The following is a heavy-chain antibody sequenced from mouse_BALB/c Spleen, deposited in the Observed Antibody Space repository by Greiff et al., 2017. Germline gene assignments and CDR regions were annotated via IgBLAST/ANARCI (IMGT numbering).Heavy chain of an antibody. V-gene: IGHV2-9-2*01. Sequence: VQRVESGPGLVAPSQSLSITCTVSGFSLSRYSVHWVRQPPGKGLEWLGVIWTGGGTNYNSAFMSRLSISKDNSKSQVFLKMNSLQTDDTAIYYCVRCGYGNYEYFDVWGAGTTVTVSS. CDR1: GFSLSRYS. CDR3: VRCGYGNYEYFDV. J-gene: IGHJ1*01. D-gene: IGHD2-10*02. CDR2: IWTGGGT.